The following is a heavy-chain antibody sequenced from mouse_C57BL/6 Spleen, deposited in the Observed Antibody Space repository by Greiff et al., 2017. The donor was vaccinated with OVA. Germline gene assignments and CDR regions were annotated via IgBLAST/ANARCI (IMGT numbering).Heavy chain of an antibody. CDR1: GYSITSGYY. J-gene: IGHJ3*01. D-gene: IGHD1-1*01. Sequence: DVHLVESGPGLVKPSQSLSLTCSVTGYSITSGYYWNWIRQFPGNKLEWMGYISYDGSNNYNPSLKNRISITRDTSKNQFFLKLNSVTTEDTATYYCARAYGSSYGSYWFAYWGQGTLVTVSA. V-gene: IGHV3-6*01. CDR3: ARAYGSSYGSYWFAY. CDR2: ISYDGSN.